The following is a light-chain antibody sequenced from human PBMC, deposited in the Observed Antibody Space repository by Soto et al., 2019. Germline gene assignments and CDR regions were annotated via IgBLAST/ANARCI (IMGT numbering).Light chain of an antibody. CDR1: QSVRSSH. CDR3: QQYSSSPLT. Sequence: EIVLTQSPGPLSLSPGERATLSCRASQSVRSSHLAWYQQMPGQAPRLLIYGTSNRATGIPDRFSGSGSGTDFTLTISRLEPEDFAVYYCQQYSSSPLTFGGGTKVEIK. CDR2: GTS. J-gene: IGKJ4*01. V-gene: IGKV3-20*01.